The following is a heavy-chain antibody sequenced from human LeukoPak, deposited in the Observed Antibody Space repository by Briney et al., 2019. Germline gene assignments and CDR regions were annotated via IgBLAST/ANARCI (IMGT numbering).Heavy chain of an antibody. CDR2: IYHSGST. CDR3: ARKDYSIGLYTD. Sequence: SETLSLTCAVSGGSISSSYWWSWVRQPPGKGLEWIGEIYHSGSTNYNPSLKSRVTISIDKSKNQFSLRLNSVTAADTAVYYCARKDYSIGLYTDWGQGTLVTVSS. CDR1: GGSISSSYW. D-gene: IGHD6-19*01. V-gene: IGHV4-4*02. J-gene: IGHJ4*02.